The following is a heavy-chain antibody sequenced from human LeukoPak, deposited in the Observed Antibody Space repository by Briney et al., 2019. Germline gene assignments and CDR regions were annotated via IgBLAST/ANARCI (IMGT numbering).Heavy chain of an antibody. CDR1: GFIFSNYA. V-gene: IGHV3-30*04. J-gene: IGHJ4*02. D-gene: IGHD4/OR15-4a*01. Sequence: PGGSLRLSCAVSGFIFSNYAMHWVRQAPGKGLEWVALISSDGSKIYYADSVKGRFTISRDNSRNTLYLQMNSLRAEDTAVYYCARRAGAYSHPYDYWGQGTLVTVSS. CDR3: ARRAGAYSHPYDY. CDR2: ISSDGSKI.